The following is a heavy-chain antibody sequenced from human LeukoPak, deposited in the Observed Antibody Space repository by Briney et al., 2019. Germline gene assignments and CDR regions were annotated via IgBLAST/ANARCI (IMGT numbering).Heavy chain of an antibody. CDR3: AKGSQWELLMGVFDY. CDR2: LRGSGGKS. J-gene: IGHJ4*02. V-gene: IGHV3-23*01. Sequence: GGSLRLSCAASGFTFSSYAMSWVRQAPGKGLEWVSTLRGSGGKSYYADSVKGRLTISKDISKNTLYLQMNSLRADDTAVYYCAKGSQWELLMGVFDYWGQGTLVTVSS. D-gene: IGHD2-8*01. CDR1: GFTFSSYA.